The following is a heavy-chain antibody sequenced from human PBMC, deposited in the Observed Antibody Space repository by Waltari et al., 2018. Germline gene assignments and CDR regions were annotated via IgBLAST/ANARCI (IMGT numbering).Heavy chain of an antibody. CDR3: VTRVAAAG. CDR2: IREDGGDT. V-gene: IGHV3-7*01. CDR1: GFDFDTFW. Sequence: EVQLVQSGGGLVHPGGSLRLPCVTSGFDFDTFWMSWVRQAPGKGLEWVANIREDGGDTYYLDSVKGRFTISRDNANNSLYLEMDRLTVEDTGVYYCVTRVAAAGWGQGTLVTVSS. D-gene: IGHD6-25*01. J-gene: IGHJ4*02.